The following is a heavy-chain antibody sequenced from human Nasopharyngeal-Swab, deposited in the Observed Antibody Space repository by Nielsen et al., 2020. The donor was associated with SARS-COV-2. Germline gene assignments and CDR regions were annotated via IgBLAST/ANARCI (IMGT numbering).Heavy chain of an antibody. CDR3: ARGGGFGELVAYYYYYMDV. Sequence: ASVKVSCKASGYTFTSYGISWVRQAPGQGLEWMGWISAYNGNTNYAQKLQGRATMTTDTSTSTAYMELRSLRSDDTAVYYCARGGGFGELVAYYYYYMDVWGKGTTVTVSS. V-gene: IGHV1-18*04. CDR2: ISAYNGNT. CDR1: GYTFTSYG. J-gene: IGHJ6*03. D-gene: IGHD3-10*01.